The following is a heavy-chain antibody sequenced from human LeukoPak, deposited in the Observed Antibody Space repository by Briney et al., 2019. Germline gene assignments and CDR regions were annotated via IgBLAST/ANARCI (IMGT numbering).Heavy chain of an antibody. CDR1: GGTFSSYA. J-gene: IGHJ3*02. CDR2: INPNSGGT. D-gene: IGHD2-2*01. CDR3: ARVLVVPAEPTVFDI. Sequence: ASVKVSCKASGGTFSSYAISWVRQAPGQGLEWMGWINPNSGGTNYAQKFQGRVTMTRDTSISTAYMELSRLRSDDTAVYYCARVLVVPAEPTVFDIWGQGTMVTVSS. V-gene: IGHV1-2*02.